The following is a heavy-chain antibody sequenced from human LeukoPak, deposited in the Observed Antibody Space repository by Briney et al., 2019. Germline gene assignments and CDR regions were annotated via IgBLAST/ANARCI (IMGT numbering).Heavy chain of an antibody. CDR3: AKARDSSSLNPYFDY. CDR2: MWYDGGNK. J-gene: IGHJ4*02. Sequence: PGGSLRLSCAASGFTFRTFGMHWVRQAPGKGLEWVALMWYDGGNKYYADSVKGRFTISRDNSKNTLYLQMNSLRAEDTAVYYCAKARDSSSLNPYFDYWGQGTLVTVSS. V-gene: IGHV3-33*06. D-gene: IGHD6-13*01. CDR1: GFTFRTFG.